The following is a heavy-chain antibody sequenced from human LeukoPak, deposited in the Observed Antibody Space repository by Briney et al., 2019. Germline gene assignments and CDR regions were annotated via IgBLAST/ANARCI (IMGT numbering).Heavy chain of an antibody. D-gene: IGHD5-18*01. CDR2: IYPGDSDT. CDR3: ASMVGYSYGHGSFDY. J-gene: IGHJ4*02. Sequence: GESLKISCKGSGYSFTSYWIGWVRQMPGKGLEWMGIIYPGDSDTRYSPSFQGQVTISADKSISTAYLQWSSLKASDTAMYYCASMVGYSYGHGSFDYWGQGTLVTVSS. CDR1: GYSFTSYW. V-gene: IGHV5-51*01.